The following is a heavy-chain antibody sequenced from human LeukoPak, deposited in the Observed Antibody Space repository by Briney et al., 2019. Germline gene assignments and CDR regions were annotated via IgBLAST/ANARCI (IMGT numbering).Heavy chain of an antibody. J-gene: IGHJ6*03. CDR3: AKDGAYSGYDLYYYYYMDV. Sequence: GGSLRLSCAASGFTFDDYAMHWVRQAPGKGLEWVSLISWDGGSTYYADSVKGRFTISRDNSKNSLYLQMNSLRAEDTALYYCAKDGAYSGYDLYYYYYMDVWGKGTTVTVSS. D-gene: IGHD5-12*01. CDR2: ISWDGGST. V-gene: IGHV3-43D*03. CDR1: GFTFDDYA.